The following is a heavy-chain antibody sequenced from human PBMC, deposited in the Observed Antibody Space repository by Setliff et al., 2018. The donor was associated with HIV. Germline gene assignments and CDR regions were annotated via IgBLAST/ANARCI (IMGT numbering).Heavy chain of an antibody. CDR3: ARVFYYSAGSYSLDY. J-gene: IGHJ4*01. CDR1: GDTFSNCA. CDR2: IIPIFGTA. V-gene: IGHV1-69*06. Sequence: GASVKVSCKASGDTFSNCAISWVRQAPGQGLEWMGGIIPIFGTANYAQKFEGRVTITADKSTSTAYMEVNSLRFEDTAVYYCARVFYYSAGSYSLDYWGQETLVTVSS. D-gene: IGHD3-10*01.